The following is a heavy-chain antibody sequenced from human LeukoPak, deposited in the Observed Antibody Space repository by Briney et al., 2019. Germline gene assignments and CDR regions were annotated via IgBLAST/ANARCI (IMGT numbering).Heavy chain of an antibody. CDR2: INPSGGST. CDR3: ARGVGSGSSKPFDP. D-gene: IGHD3-10*01. CDR1: GYTFTSYY. J-gene: IGHJ5*02. Sequence: ASVKVSFKASGYTFTSYYMHWVRQAPGQGLEWMGIINPSGGSTSCAQKFQGRVTITRDTSTSTVYMERRSLRSEDTAVYYCARGVGSGSSKPFDPWGQGTLVTVSS. V-gene: IGHV1-46*01.